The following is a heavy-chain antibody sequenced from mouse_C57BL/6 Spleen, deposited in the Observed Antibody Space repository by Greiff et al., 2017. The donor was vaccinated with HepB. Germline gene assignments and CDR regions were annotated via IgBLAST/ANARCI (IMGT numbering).Heavy chain of an antibody. V-gene: IGHV5-6*01. CDR3: ATRFAY. CDR2: ISSGGSYT. J-gene: IGHJ3*01. CDR1: GFTFSSYG. Sequence: VQLKQSGGDLVKPGGSLKLSCAASGFTFSSYGMSWVRQTPDKRLEWVATISSGGSYTYYPDSVKGRFTISRDNAKNTLYLQMSSLKSEDTAMYYCATRFAYWGQRTLVTVSA.